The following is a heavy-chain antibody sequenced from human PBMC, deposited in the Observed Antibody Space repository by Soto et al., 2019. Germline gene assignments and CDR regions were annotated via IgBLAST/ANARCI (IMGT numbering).Heavy chain of an antibody. Sequence: SLRLSCAASGFTFDDYAMHWVRQAPGKGLEWVSGISWNSGSIGYADSVKGRFTISRDNAKNSLYLQMNSLRAEDTALYYCAKLGFHDYWGQGTLVTVSS. J-gene: IGHJ4*02. D-gene: IGHD7-27*01. CDR3: AKLGFHDY. CDR2: ISWNSGSI. V-gene: IGHV3-9*01. CDR1: GFTFDDYA.